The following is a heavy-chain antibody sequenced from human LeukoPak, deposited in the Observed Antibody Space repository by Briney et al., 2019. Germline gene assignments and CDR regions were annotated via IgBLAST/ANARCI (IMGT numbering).Heavy chain of an antibody. CDR2: ISNDGNKK. Sequence: GGSLRLSCAASVFPFSTNAMHLVRQAPGKGLEWVALISNDGNKKYYADSVKGRFTVSRDNSKNTLFLQMNSLRTEDTAVYYCARDPFHLLILFDHWGQGTLVTVSS. D-gene: IGHD2/OR15-2a*01. CDR3: ARDPFHLLILFDH. V-gene: IGHV3-30-3*01. J-gene: IGHJ4*02. CDR1: VFPFSTNA.